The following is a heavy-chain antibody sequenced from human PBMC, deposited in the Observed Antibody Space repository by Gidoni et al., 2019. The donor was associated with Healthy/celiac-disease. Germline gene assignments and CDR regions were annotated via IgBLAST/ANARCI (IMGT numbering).Heavy chain of an antibody. CDR3: ARVPVSNSDIHVVMDGMDV. V-gene: IGHV1-18*01. D-gene: IGHD3-22*01. J-gene: IGHJ6*04. Sequence: QVQLMQSGAEVKKPRASVKVSCKASAYTVTSYRISWVRQDPGQGLEWMGWISAYNCNTNYAQKRQGRVTMTTDTATSTAYMELRSLRSDDTAVYYCARVPVSNSDIHVVMDGMDVWGKGTTVTVSS. CDR2: ISAYNCNT. CDR1: AYTVTSYR.